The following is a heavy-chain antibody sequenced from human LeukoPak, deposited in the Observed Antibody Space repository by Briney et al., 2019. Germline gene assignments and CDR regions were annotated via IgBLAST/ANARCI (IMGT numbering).Heavy chain of an antibody. CDR2: INTDGSIT. J-gene: IGHJ4*02. D-gene: IGHD2/OR15-2a*01. CDR3: VSFYETY. Sequence: GGSLRLSCAASGFTFSSYWMHWVRQAPGKGLVWVSRINTDGSITDYADSVKGRFTISKDNAKNTVYLQMNNLRAEDTAVYYCVSFYETYWGRGTLITVSS. CDR1: GFTFSSYW. V-gene: IGHV3-74*01.